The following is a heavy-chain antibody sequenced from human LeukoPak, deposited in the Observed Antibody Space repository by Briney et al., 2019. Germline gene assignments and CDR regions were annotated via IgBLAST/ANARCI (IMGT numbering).Heavy chain of an antibody. D-gene: IGHD3-9*01. CDR1: GFTFSNYA. Sequence: GASLRLSCAASGFTFSNYAMSWVRQAPGKGLEWVSAIVGSGSNTYYADSVKGRFTISRDNPKNTLYLQMNSLRAEDTAVYYCAKWGDYDILTGYYDSDHWGQGTLVTVSS. J-gene: IGHJ5*02. CDR3: AKWGDYDILTGYYDSDH. CDR2: IVGSGSNT. V-gene: IGHV3-23*01.